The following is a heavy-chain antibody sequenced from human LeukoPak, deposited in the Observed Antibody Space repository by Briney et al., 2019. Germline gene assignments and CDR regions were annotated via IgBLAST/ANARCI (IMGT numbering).Heavy chain of an antibody. D-gene: IGHD5-24*01. Sequence: GGSLTLPCAACLFTFRHYSLHWLRQAPGKGLEWVAIVSKDGNNKYYTDSLKGRFTISRDNSKKTLYLQMNSLSHDDMALYHCVMDNYSEYYFVLGGGGTLVTVSS. J-gene: IGHJ4*02. CDR2: VSKDGNNK. CDR1: LFTFRHYS. V-gene: IGHV3-30-3*01. CDR3: VMDNYSEYYFVL.